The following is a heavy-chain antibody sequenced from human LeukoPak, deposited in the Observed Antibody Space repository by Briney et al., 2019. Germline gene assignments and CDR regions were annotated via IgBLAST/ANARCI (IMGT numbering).Heavy chain of an antibody. CDR1: GFTFNNYA. D-gene: IGHD6-13*01. V-gene: IGHV3-23*01. Sequence: GGSLRLSCAASGFTFNNYAMNWVRQAPGKGLEWVSAISGSGDSTYYGDSVKGRFTISRDNSKNTLNLQMNSLRAEDTAVYYCAKTRPLDSSSWSHGDYWGQGTLVTVPS. CDR2: ISGSGDST. J-gene: IGHJ4*02. CDR3: AKTRPLDSSSWSHGDY.